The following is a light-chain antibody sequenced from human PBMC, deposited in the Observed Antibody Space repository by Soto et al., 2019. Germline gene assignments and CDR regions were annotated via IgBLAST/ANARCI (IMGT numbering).Light chain of an antibody. J-gene: IGKJ5*01. V-gene: IGKV1-39*01. Sequence: DIQMTQSPYSLSASVGDRGTITCRASQSISSYLNWYQQKPGKAPKLLIYAASSLQSGVPSRFSGSGSGTDFTLTISSLQPEDFATYSCQQSYSTPPITFGQGTRLEIK. CDR1: QSISSY. CDR2: AAS. CDR3: QQSYSTPPIT.